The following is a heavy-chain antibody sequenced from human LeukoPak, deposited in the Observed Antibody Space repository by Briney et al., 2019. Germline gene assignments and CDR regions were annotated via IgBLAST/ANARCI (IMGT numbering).Heavy chain of an antibody. Sequence: GGSLRLSCVASGFPFTKYDMYWLRQAPGKGLECVAVISRSGDNTYYTDSVRGRFTISRDNAKNSLYLQMNSLRAEDAAVYYCARDKGNDYWGQGTLVTVSS. CDR3: ARDKGNDY. J-gene: IGHJ4*02. V-gene: IGHV3-21*01. CDR2: ISRSGDNT. CDR1: GFPFTKYD.